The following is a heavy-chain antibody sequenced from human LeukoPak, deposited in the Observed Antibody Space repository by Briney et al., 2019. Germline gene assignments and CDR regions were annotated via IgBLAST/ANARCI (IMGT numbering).Heavy chain of an antibody. CDR1: GFTFRTYA. V-gene: IGHV3-23*01. Sequence: GGSLRLSCAASGFTFRTYAMTWVRQAPGKGLEWVSSITGNGGSTYYADSVKGRFTISRDNSKNTLYLQMDSLRAEDTAVYYCARVLAGATYFDYWGQGTLVTVSS. J-gene: IGHJ4*01. CDR3: ARVLAGATYFDY. CDR2: ITGNGGST. D-gene: IGHD1-26*01.